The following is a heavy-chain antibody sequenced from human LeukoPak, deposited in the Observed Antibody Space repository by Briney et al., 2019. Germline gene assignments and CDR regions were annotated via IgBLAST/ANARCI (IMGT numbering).Heavy chain of an antibody. CDR3: ASLRGSRDY. D-gene: IGHD3-16*01. V-gene: IGHV4-34*01. J-gene: IGHJ4*02. Sequence: SSETLSLTCAVYGGSFSGYYWSWIRQPPGKGLGWIGEINHSASTNYNPSLKIRVTISVDTSKNQFSLKLSSVTAADTAVYYCASLRGSRDYWGQGTLVTVSS. CDR1: GGSFSGYY. CDR2: INHSAST.